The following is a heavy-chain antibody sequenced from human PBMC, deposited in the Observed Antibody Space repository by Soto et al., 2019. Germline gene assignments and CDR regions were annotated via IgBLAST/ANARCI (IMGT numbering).Heavy chain of an antibody. Sequence: SETLSLTCTVSGGSISSGGYYWSWIRQHPGKGLEWIGYIYYSGSTYYNPSPKSRVTISVDTSKNQFSLKLSSVTAADTAVYYCAREEDYYDSSGYYYGMDVWGQGTTVTVSS. CDR3: AREEDYYDSSGYYYGMDV. D-gene: IGHD3-22*01. J-gene: IGHJ6*02. CDR2: IYYSGST. CDR1: GGSISSGGYY. V-gene: IGHV4-31*03.